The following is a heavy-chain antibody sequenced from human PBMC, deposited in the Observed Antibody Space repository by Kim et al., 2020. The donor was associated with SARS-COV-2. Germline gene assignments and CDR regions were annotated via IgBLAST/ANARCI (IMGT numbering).Heavy chain of an antibody. J-gene: IGHJ6*02. V-gene: IGHV4-61*01. CDR3: ARDRVLRFLEWSAAHYGMDV. D-gene: IGHD3-3*01. Sequence: SEILSLTCTVSGGSVSSGSYYWSWIRQPPGKGLEWIGYIYYSGSTNYNPSLKSRVTISVDTSKNQFSLKLSSVTAADTAVYYCARDRVLRFLEWSAAHYGMDVWGQGTTVTVSS. CDR1: GGSVSSGSYY. CDR2: IYYSGST.